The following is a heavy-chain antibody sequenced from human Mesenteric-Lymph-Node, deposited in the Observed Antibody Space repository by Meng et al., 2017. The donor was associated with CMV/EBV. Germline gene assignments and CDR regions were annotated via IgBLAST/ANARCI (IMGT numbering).Heavy chain of an antibody. CDR1: GGSISSSSYY. CDR2: IYYSGST. V-gene: IGHV4-39*01. D-gene: IGHD3-22*01. Sequence: GSLRLSCTVSGGSISSSSYYWGWIRQPPGKGLEWIGSIYYSGSTYYNPSLKSRVTISVDTSKNQFSLKLSSVTAADTAVYYCARHGTYYYDSGGYSNWFDPWGQGTLVTDSS. CDR3: ARHGTYYYDSGGYSNWFDP. J-gene: IGHJ5*02.